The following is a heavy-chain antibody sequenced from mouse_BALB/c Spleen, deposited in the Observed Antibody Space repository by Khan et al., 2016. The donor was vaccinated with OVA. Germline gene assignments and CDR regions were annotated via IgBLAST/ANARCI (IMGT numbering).Heavy chain of an antibody. CDR3: TTAYYRYYFDY. D-gene: IGHD2-14*01. CDR1: GSTFTSYG. V-gene: IGHV1S134*01. J-gene: IGHJ2*01. Sequence: VQLQQSGAELGRPGSSVKLSCKTSGSTFTSYGIKWVKQSPGQGLEWIGYIYPGNGYTEYNERFQGKAILTSDTSSSTAYMQLRSLTSEDSAMYVCTTAYYRYYFDYWGQGTILTVSS. CDR2: IYPGNGYT.